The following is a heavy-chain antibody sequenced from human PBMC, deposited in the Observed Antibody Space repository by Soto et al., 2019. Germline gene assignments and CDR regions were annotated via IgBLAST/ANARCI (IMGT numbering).Heavy chain of an antibody. CDR2: ISYDGSNK. CDR3: AAEEDRGSSKFDY. CDR1: GFTFSSYG. V-gene: IGHV3-30*03. Sequence: PGGSLRLSCAASGFTFSSYGMHWVRQAPGKGLEWVAVISYDGSNKYYADSVKGRFTISRDNSKNTLYLQMNSLKTEDTGVYYCAAEEDRGSSKFDYWGQGTLVTVSS. D-gene: IGHD1-26*01. J-gene: IGHJ4*02.